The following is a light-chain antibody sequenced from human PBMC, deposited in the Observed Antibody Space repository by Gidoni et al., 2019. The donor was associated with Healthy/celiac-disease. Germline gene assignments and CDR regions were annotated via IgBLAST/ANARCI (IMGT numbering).Light chain of an antibody. CDR2: EVS. CDR3: CSYAGSSTVGV. J-gene: IGLJ3*02. CDR1: SSDVGSYNL. V-gene: IGLV2-23*02. Sequence: QSALTQPASVSGSPGQSITISCTGTSSDVGSYNLVSWYQQPPGKAPKLMIYEVSKRPSGVSNRFSGSKSGNTASLTISGLQAEDEADYYCCSYAGSSTVGVFGGGTKLTVL.